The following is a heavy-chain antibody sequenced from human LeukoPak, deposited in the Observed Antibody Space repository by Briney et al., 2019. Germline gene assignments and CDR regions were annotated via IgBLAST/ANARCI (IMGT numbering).Heavy chain of an antibody. V-gene: IGHV1-69*05. CDR2: IIPIFGTA. CDR1: GGTFSSYA. CDR3: ARESGVGATFDY. Sequence: ASVKVSCKASGGTFSSYAISWVRQAPGQGLEWMGRIIPIFGTANYAQKFQGRVTMTRDTSTSTVYMELSSLRSENTAVYYCARESGVGATFDYWGQGTLVTVSS. J-gene: IGHJ4*02. D-gene: IGHD1-26*01.